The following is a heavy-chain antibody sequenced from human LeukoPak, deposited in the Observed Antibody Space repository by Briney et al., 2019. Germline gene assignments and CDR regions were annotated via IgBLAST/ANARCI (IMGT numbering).Heavy chain of an antibody. Sequence: SETLSLTCTVSGGSISSYYWSWIRQPPGKGLEWIGYIYYSGSTNYNPSLKSRVTISVDTSKNQFSLKLSSVTAADTAVYYCARAPGYYDSSGYSKSLTFDIWGQGTMVTVSS. J-gene: IGHJ3*02. CDR2: IYYSGST. CDR3: ARAPGYYDSSGYSKSLTFDI. V-gene: IGHV4-59*01. D-gene: IGHD3-22*01. CDR1: GGSISSYY.